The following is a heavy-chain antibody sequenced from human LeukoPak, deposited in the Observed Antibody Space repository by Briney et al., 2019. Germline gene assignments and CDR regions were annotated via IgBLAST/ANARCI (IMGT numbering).Heavy chain of an antibody. CDR3: ARDGAPTRVPAAPYYYYMDV. J-gene: IGHJ6*03. V-gene: IGHV1-69*05. CDR1: GGTFSSYA. D-gene: IGHD2-2*01. Sequence: SVKVSCKASGGTFSSYAISWVRQAPGQGLEWMGGIIPIFGTANYAQKFQGRVTITTDESTSTAYMELSSLRSEDTAVYYCARDGAPTRVPAAPYYYYMDVWGKGTTVTVSS. CDR2: IIPIFGTA.